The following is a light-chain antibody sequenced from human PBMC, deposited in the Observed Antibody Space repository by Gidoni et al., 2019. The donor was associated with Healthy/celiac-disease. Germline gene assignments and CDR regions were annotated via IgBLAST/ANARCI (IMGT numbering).Light chain of an antibody. J-gene: IGKJ3*01. V-gene: IGKV1-39*01. CDR3: QQSYSTQFT. Sequence: DIQMTQSPSSLSASVGDRVTITCRASQSISSYLNWYQQKPGKAHKLLIYAASSLQSGVPSRFRGSGSGTDFTLTISSLQPEDFATYYCQQSYSTQFTFGPGTKVDIK. CDR1: QSISSY. CDR2: AAS.